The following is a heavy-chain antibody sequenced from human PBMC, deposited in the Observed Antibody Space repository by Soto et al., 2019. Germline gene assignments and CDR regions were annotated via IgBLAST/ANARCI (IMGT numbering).Heavy chain of an antibody. CDR1: GLPVSSNY. J-gene: IGHJ3*02. D-gene: IGHD6-19*01. CDR3: ARDGDIAVASKAFDI. CDR2: IYSGGST. V-gene: IGHV3-66*01. Sequence: GGSLRLSCAASGLPVSSNYMSWVRQAPGKGLEWVSVIYSGGSTYYADSVKGRFTISRDNSKNTLYLQMNSLRAEDTAVYYCARDGDIAVASKAFDIWGQGTMVTVSS.